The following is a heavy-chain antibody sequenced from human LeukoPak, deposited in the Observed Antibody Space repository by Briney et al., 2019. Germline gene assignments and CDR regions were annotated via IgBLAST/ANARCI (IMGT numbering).Heavy chain of an antibody. Sequence: SVKLSCKVSGHTRTELSMHWVRQAPGKGLEWMGGFDPEDGETIYAQKFQGRVTMTEDTSTDTAYMELSSLRSEDTAVYYCATVRYCSSTSCFSFGYWGQGTLVTVSS. V-gene: IGHV1-24*01. CDR1: GHTRTELS. D-gene: IGHD2-2*01. CDR2: FDPEDGET. J-gene: IGHJ4*02. CDR3: ATVRYCSSTSCFSFGY.